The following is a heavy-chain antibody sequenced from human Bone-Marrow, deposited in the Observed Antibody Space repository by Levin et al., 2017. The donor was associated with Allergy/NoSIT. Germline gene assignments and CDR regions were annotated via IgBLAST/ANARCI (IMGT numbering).Heavy chain of an antibody. CDR3: AKEVANYDFWSGPYGMDV. J-gene: IGHJ6*02. D-gene: IGHD3-3*01. V-gene: IGHV3-23*01. Sequence: GGSLRLSCAASGFPFSNYAINWVRQAPGRGPEWVSAVSDNGRSTYYADSVKGRFTISRDNSKNTVSLQMLYLRAEDTAVYYCAKEVANYDFWSGPYGMDVWGQGTTVTVSS. CDR2: VSDNGRST. CDR1: GFPFSNYA.